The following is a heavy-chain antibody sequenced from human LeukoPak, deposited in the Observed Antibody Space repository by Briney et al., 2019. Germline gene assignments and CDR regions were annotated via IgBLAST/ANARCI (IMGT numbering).Heavy chain of an antibody. Sequence: SETLSLTCTVSGGSIIISNYYWGWIRQPPGKGLEWIGSVYYSGSTYYNPSLKSRVTISVDTSKNQFSLRLRSLTAADTAVYYCASYPADDMVRGVSIDYWGQGTLVTVSS. CDR3: ASYPADDMVRGVSIDY. CDR2: VYYSGST. D-gene: IGHD3-10*01. V-gene: IGHV4-39*01. J-gene: IGHJ4*02. CDR1: GGSIIISNYY.